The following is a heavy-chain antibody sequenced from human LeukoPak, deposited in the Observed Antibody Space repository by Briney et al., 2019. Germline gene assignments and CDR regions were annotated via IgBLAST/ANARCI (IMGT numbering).Heavy chain of an antibody. J-gene: IGHJ4*02. Sequence: GESLKISCRGSGYSFTNYWIGWVRQMPGKGLEWMGIVYPGDSDTRYSPSFQGQVTISADKSISTAYLQWSSLKASDTAMYYCARGITGTPNYFDYWGQGTPVTVSS. CDR2: VYPGDSDT. CDR3: ARGITGTPNYFDY. CDR1: GYSFTNYW. D-gene: IGHD1-20*01. V-gene: IGHV5-51*01.